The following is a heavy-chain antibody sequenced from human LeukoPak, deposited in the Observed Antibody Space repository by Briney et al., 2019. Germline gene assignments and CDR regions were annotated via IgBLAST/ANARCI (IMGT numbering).Heavy chain of an antibody. CDR2: INPNSGGT. CDR1: GYTFTGYY. J-gene: IGHJ4*02. CDR3: ARVKRVGATTYYFDY. Sequence: ASVKVSCKASGYTFTGYYMHWVRQAPGQGLEWMGWINPNSGGTNYAQKFQGRVTMTRDTSISTAYMELSRLRSDDTAVYYCARVKRVGATTYYFDYWGQGTLVTVSS. D-gene: IGHD1-26*01. V-gene: IGHV1-2*02.